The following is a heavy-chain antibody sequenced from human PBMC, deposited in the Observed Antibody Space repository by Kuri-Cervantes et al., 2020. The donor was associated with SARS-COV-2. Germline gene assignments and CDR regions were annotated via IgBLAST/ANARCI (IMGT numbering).Heavy chain of an antibody. CDR1: GYTFTDYY. Sequence: ASVKVSCKASGYTFTDYYIHWVRQAPGQGLEWMGWVNPKTGGTKYAQKLQGRVTMTRDTSITTAYMELSRLRYDDTAVYYCARARSGTIDAFDIWGQGTMVTVSS. CDR2: VNPKTGGT. V-gene: IGHV1-2*02. J-gene: IGHJ3*02. D-gene: IGHD3-10*01. CDR3: ARARSGTIDAFDI.